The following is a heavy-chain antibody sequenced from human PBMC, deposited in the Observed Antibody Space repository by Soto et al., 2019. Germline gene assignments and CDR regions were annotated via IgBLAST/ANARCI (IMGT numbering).Heavy chain of an antibody. Sequence: QVQLQESGPGLVKPSQTLSLTCAVSGGSISSGSYYWSWIRQHPGKGLEWIGYIGYRGSTYYNASLKSRLTISLDTSKSQFSPKLSSVTAADTAMYYCARRAATSTFDYWGQGTLVTVSS. CDR2: IGYRGST. CDR3: ARRAATSTFDY. D-gene: IGHD1-26*01. V-gene: IGHV4-31*11. J-gene: IGHJ4*02. CDR1: GGSISSGSYY.